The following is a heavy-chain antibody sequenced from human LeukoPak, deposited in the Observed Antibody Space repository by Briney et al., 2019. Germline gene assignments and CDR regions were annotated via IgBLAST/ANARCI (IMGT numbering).Heavy chain of an antibody. CDR1: GGSISSSTYY. D-gene: IGHD6-13*01. V-gene: IGHV4-39*07. CDR3: ARITQQPEGHNGFHP. J-gene: IGHJ5*02. Sequence: SETLSLTCTVSGGSISSSTYYWDWIRQPPGKGLEWIGSIYYSGSTYYNPSLKSRVTISVDTSKNQFSLKLSSVTAADTAGYYCARITQQPEGHNGFHPWDHGTLV. CDR2: IYYSGST.